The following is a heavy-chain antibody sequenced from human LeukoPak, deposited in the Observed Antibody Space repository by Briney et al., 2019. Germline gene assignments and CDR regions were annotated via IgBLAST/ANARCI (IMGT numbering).Heavy chain of an antibody. CDR3: ARGTYYDILTGYYWDDAFDI. Sequence: ASVKVSCKASGGTFSSYAISWVRQAPGQGLEWMGWINTNTGNPTYAQGFTGRFVFSLDTSVSTAYLQISSLKAEDTAVYYCARGTYYDILTGYYWDDAFDIWGQGTMVTVSS. D-gene: IGHD3-9*01. J-gene: IGHJ3*02. CDR1: GGTFSSYA. CDR2: INTNTGNP. V-gene: IGHV7-4-1*02.